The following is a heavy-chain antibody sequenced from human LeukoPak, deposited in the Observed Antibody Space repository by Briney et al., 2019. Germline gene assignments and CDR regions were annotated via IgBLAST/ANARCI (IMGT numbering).Heavy chain of an antibody. J-gene: IGHJ4*02. CDR2: IKADGSQK. CDR1: EFSVGSNY. D-gene: IGHD3-10*01. CDR3: ARFTRSASYEVY. Sequence: GGSLRLSCAASEFSVGSNYMTWVRQAPERGLEWVANIKADGSQKDYVDSMKGRFTVSRDNAKNSVYLEMKSLRVEDTAIYYCARFTRSASYEVYWGQGTLVTVSS. V-gene: IGHV3-7*01.